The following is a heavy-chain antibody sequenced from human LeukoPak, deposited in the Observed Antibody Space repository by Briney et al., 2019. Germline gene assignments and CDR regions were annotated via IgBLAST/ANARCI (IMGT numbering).Heavy chain of an antibody. CDR2: IYPGDSTA. D-gene: IGHD1-1*01. V-gene: IGHV5-51*01. CDR1: GYSFNTYW. CDR3: ARHSPLNGNSFDF. J-gene: IGHJ4*02. Sequence: GESLKISCKGSGYSFNTYWIGWVRQMPGKGLEWMGIIYPGDSTAKYSPSFQGQVTFSADKSISTAYLQWNSLKASDTAMYYCARHSPLNGNSFDFWGQGTLVTVSS.